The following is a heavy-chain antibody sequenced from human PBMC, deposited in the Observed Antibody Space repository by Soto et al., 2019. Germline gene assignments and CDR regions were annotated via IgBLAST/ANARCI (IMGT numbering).Heavy chain of an antibody. CDR3: ARDYGEYGGFDY. D-gene: IGHD4-17*01. Sequence: ASVKVSCKASGYTFTTYGITWVRQAPGQGLEWMGWISCYNGNTNYAQKFQGRVTMTTDTSTKTAYMELRSLRSDDTAMYYCARDYGEYGGFDYWGQGTLVTVYS. J-gene: IGHJ4*02. CDR2: ISCYNGNT. V-gene: IGHV1-18*01. CDR1: GYTFTTYG.